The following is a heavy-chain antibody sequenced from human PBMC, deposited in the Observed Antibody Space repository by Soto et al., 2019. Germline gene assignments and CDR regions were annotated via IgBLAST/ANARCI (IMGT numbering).Heavy chain of an antibody. V-gene: IGHV3-53*01. CDR1: GFTVSSNY. CDR2: IYSGGST. D-gene: IGHD6-6*01. J-gene: IGHJ4*02. Sequence: PGGSLRLSCAASGFTVSSNYMSWVRQAPGKGLEWVSVIYSGGSTSYADSVKGRFTISRDNAKNTLYLQMNSLRAEDTAVYYCASGGSSLNFDSWGQGTLVTVSS. CDR3: ASGGSSLNFDS.